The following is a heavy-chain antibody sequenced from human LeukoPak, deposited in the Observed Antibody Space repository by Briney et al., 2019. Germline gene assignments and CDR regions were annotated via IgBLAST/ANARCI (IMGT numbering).Heavy chain of an antibody. CDR1: GYTFGDYA. Sequence: GGSLRLSCTGSGYTFGDYAMSWVRQSPGKGLEWVSLIRSKAFGGATEYAASVKGRFTISRDDSKSIAYLQMNSLRAEDTAVYYCARDLSGWASMYSYFDFWGQGTLVTVSS. CDR3: ARDLSGWASMYSYFDF. D-gene: IGHD6-19*01. J-gene: IGHJ4*02. V-gene: IGHV3-49*04. CDR2: IRSKAFGGAT.